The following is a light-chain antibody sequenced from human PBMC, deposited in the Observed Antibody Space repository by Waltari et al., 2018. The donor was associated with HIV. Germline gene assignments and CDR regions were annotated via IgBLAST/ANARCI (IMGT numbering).Light chain of an antibody. CDR1: SLAKQY. CDR3: QAADNSGTYVI. Sequence: SYELTQPPSVSVSPGQTARITCSGDSLAKQYAHWYQQKPGQAPGVVIFKDTGRPSGMPERFSGSSSGTTVTLTITGVQAEDEADYYCQAADNSGTYVIFGGGTKLTVL. V-gene: IGLV3-25*03. J-gene: IGLJ2*01. CDR2: KDT.